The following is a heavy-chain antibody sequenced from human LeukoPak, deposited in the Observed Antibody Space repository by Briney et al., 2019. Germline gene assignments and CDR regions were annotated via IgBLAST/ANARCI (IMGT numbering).Heavy chain of an antibody. CDR2: IRSTANSYAT. J-gene: IGHJ3*02. CDR3: TVGGYRYGLDAFDI. Sequence: GGSLRLSCAASGFTFSDSALHWVRQASGRGLEWVGRIRSTANSYATAYDVSVKGRFTISRDDSKDTASLQMNNLKTEDTAVYYCTVGGYRYGLDAFDIWGQGTMVTVSS. D-gene: IGHD5-18*01. V-gene: IGHV3-73*01. CDR1: GFTFSDSA.